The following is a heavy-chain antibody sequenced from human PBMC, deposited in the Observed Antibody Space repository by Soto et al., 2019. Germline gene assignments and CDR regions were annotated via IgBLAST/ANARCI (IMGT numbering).Heavy chain of an antibody. J-gene: IGHJ4*02. D-gene: IGHD2-15*01. CDR1: GGSISSYY. V-gene: IGHV4-59*01. CDR3: ARAWGRVFDY. CDR2: IYYSGST. Sequence: QVQLQESGPGLVKPSETLSLTCNVSGGSISSYYGSWIRQPPGKGLEWIGYIYYSGSTNYNPSLKSRVTISVDTSKNQFSLKLSSVTAADTAVYYCARAWGRVFDYWGQGTLVTVSS.